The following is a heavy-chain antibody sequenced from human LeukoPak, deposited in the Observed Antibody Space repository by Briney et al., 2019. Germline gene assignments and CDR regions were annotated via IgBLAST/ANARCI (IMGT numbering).Heavy chain of an antibody. CDR1: GFTFSTYD. CDR3: AKVHYETLLWHYFDY. D-gene: IGHD2-2*01. CDR2: IRSSSTYI. J-gene: IGHJ4*02. V-gene: IGHV3-21*01. Sequence: GGSLRLSCAASGFTFSTYDINWVRQAPGEGLEWVSSIRSSSTYIYYVDSVKGRFTISRDNAKNSLYLQMNTLRAEDTAVYYCAKVHYETLLWHYFDYWGQGTLVTVSS.